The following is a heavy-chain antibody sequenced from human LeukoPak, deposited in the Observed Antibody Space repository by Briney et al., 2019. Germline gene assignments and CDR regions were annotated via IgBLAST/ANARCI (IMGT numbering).Heavy chain of an antibody. V-gene: IGHV3-23*01. CDR2: IGSGGST. CDR1: GFTFSSYA. J-gene: IGHJ4*02. D-gene: IGHD6-19*01. Sequence: GGSLRLSCAASGFTFSSYAMSWVRQAPGKGLEWVAGIGSGGSTYYADSVKGRFTISRDNSKSTLYLQMNSLRAEDTAVYYCARSRGSSGRYYFDYWGQGTLVTVSS. CDR3: ARSRGSSGRYYFDY.